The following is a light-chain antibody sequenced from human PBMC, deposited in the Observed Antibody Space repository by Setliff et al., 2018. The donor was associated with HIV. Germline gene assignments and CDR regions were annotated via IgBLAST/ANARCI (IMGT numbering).Light chain of an antibody. CDR3: CSYAGSFTFV. Sequence: QSALTQPRSVSGSPGQSVTISCTATTSKVGNFNYVSWYQQHPGKAPKFIMFDVTQRPSGVPHRFSGSKSGNTAYLTISGLQAEDEADYYCCSYAGSFTFVFGSGTKGTVL. CDR2: DVT. V-gene: IGLV2-11*01. CDR1: TSKVGNFNY. J-gene: IGLJ1*01.